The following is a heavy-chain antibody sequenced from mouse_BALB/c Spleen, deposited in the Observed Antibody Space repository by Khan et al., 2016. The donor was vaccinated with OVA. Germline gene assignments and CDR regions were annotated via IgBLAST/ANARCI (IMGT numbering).Heavy chain of an antibody. Sequence: QVQLKESGPGLVAPSQSLSITCTVSGFSLTSYGVNWVRQPPGEGLEWLGVIWGDGSTNYHSTLKSRLIISKDSSKRQVFLTLNSLQTDDTATYYCAKFTPDYYSMDYWGQGTSVTGST. CDR3: AKFTPDYYSMDY. D-gene: IGHD1-1*01. V-gene: IGHV2-3*01. CDR1: GFSLTSYG. J-gene: IGHJ4*01. CDR2: IWGDGST.